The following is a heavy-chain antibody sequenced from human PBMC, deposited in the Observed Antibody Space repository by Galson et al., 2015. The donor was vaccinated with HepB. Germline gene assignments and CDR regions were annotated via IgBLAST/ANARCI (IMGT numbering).Heavy chain of an antibody. Sequence: SLRLSCAASGFTFSNAWMSWVRQAPGKGLEWVGRIKSKTDGGTTDYAAPVKGRFTISRDDSKNTLYLQMNSLKTEDTAVYYCTTAPYYYGSGSYLSSFDYWGQGTLVTVSS. J-gene: IGHJ4*02. CDR1: GFTFSNAW. V-gene: IGHV3-15*01. CDR2: IKSKTDGGTT. D-gene: IGHD3-10*01. CDR3: TTAPYYYGSGSYLSSFDY.